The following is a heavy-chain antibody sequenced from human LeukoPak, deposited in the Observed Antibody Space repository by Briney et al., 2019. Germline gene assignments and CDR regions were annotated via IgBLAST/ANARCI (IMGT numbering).Heavy chain of an antibody. CDR1: GFTFSSYA. D-gene: IGHD5-18*01. J-gene: IGHJ4*02. Sequence: PGRSLRLSCAASGFTFSSYAMHCVRQAPGKGLEWVAVISYDGSNKYYADSVKGRFTISRDNSKNTLYLQMNSLRAEDTAVYYCARDRGYSYGSHPDYWGQGTLVTVSS. V-gene: IGHV3-30*04. CDR2: ISYDGSNK. CDR3: ARDRGYSYGSHPDY.